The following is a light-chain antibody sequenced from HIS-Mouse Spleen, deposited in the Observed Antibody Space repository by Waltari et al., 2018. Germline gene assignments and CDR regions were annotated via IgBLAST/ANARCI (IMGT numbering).Light chain of an antibody. Sequence: QSALTQPASVSGSPGQSITISCTGTSSDVGGYNYVSWYQQHPGKAPKLMIYDVRNRPSGVSNRFSGSKAGNTASLTIFGLQAEDEADYYCSSYTSSSTWVFGGGTKLTVL. J-gene: IGLJ3*02. CDR1: SSDVGGYNY. CDR3: SSYTSSSTWV. CDR2: DVR. V-gene: IGLV2-14*03.